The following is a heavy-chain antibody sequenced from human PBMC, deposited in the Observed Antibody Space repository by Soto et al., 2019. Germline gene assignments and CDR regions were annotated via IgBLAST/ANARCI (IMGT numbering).Heavy chain of an antibody. V-gene: IGHV1-69*01. CDR2: IIPISSTT. CDR3: AKKLGIDPFGSYGLDV. D-gene: IGHD7-27*01. Sequence: QVELVQSGAEVKKPGSSVKVSCKASGGNFITFAISWVRQAPGQGLEWMGEIIPISSTTKSAHKFQDRVXXXXXGSSXXVHMELRSLKSEDTAIYFCAKKLGIDPFGSYGLDVWGQGTTVTVSS. J-gene: IGHJ6*02. CDR1: GGNFITFA.